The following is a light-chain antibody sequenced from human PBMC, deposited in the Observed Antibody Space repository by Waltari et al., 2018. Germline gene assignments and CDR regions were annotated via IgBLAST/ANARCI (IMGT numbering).Light chain of an antibody. CDR1: SSHIGAGHD. CDR2: GNN. V-gene: IGLV1-40*01. CDR3: QSFDSNVRGGVV. Sequence: QSILTQPTSVSGAPGQRVTIPCTGSSSHIGAGHDVTWSQAFPGTAPKLLIYGNNNRPSGVPDRFSGSKSGSSASLAINGLQAEDEADYYCQSFDSNVRGGVVFGGGTKVTVL. J-gene: IGLJ3*02.